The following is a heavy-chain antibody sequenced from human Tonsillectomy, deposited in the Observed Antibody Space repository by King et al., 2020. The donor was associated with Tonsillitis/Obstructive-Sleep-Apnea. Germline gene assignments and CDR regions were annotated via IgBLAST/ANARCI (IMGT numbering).Heavy chain of an antibody. J-gene: IGHJ4*02. D-gene: IGHD5-24*01. CDR1: GGSGRSVQYY. CDR3: ARAGRRDGYNGIDY. CDR2: VYGSGRS. V-gene: IGHV4-61*03. Sequence: VQLQESGPGLVKPSETLSLNCSVSGGSGRSVQYYCNWIRQPPGKGLEWLVYVYGSGRSDYNPSLNNGITQSMDMSKNLFSLKLNSMTAADTAMYYCARAGRRDGYNGIDYWGQGTLVTVSS.